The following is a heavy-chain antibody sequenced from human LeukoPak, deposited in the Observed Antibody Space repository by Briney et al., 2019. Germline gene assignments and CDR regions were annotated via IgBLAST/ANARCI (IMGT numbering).Heavy chain of an antibody. V-gene: IGHV3-66*01. CDR3: AREDYYGLGSWD. CDR1: GFTVTSNY. Sequence: GGSLRLSCAASGFTVTSNYMSWVRQAPGKGLEWVSVIYSGGSTFYADSVKGRFTISRDNYKNTVYLQMSSLRAEDTAVYYCAREDYYGLGSWDWGQGTMVTVSS. J-gene: IGHJ3*01. D-gene: IGHD3-10*01. CDR2: IYSGGST.